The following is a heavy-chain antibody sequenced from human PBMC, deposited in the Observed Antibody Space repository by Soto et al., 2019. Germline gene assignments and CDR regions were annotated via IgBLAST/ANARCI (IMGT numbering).Heavy chain of an antibody. V-gene: IGHV4-59*01. J-gene: IGHJ4*02. D-gene: IGHD6-13*01. Sequence: QVQLQESGPGLVKPSETLSLTCTVSGGSISSYYWSWIRQPPGKGLGWIGYIYYSWSTNYNPSLKSRVTISVDTSKNQFSLKLSSVTAADTAVYYCARVVLLGSSWYGVDYWGQGTLVTVSS. CDR1: GGSISSYY. CDR2: IYYSWST. CDR3: ARVVLLGSSWYGVDY.